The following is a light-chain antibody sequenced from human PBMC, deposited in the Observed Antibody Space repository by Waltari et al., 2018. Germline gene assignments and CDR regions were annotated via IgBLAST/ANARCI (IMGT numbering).Light chain of an antibody. V-gene: IGKV3-20*01. Sequence: EIVLTQSPGTLSLSQGERATHSCRASQIVSSSYLAWYQQKPGQAPRLLIYGASSRAIGIPDRFSGSGSGTDFTLTISRLEPEDFAVYYCQQYGSSPLTFGGGTKVEIK. J-gene: IGKJ4*01. CDR3: QQYGSSPLT. CDR1: QIVSSSY. CDR2: GAS.